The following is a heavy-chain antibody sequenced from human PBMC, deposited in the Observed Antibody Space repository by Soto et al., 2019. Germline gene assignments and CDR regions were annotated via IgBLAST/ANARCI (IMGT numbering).Heavy chain of an antibody. J-gene: IGHJ2*01. CDR3: ARAEVGVGSDWYFDL. CDR1: GFTFSSYA. D-gene: IGHD2-15*01. CDR2: ISYDGSKK. Sequence: QVQLVQSGGGVVQPGRSLRLSCAASGFTFSSYAMHCVRQAPGKGLEWVAVISYDGSKKYYADSVKGRFTISRDNSXTQLYVQMNSLRTKDTSVYYCARAEVGVGSDWYFDLWGRGTLVIVSS. V-gene: IGHV3-30-3*01.